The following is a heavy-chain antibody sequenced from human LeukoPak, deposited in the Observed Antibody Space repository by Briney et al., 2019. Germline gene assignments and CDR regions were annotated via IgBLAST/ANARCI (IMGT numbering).Heavy chain of an antibody. D-gene: IGHD4-17*01. V-gene: IGHV1-2*02. CDR2: INPNSGGT. CDR3: ARKSDTIYSDVFDY. CDR1: GYTFTGYY. Sequence: ASVKVSCKASGYTFTGYYMHWVRQAPGQGLGWMGWINPNSGGTNYAQKFQGRVTMTRDTSISTAYMELSRLRSDDTAVYYCARKSDTIYSDVFDYWGQGTLVTVSS. J-gene: IGHJ4*02.